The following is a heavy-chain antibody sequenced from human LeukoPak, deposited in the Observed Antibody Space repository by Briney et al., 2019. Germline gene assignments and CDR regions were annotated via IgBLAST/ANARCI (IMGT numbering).Heavy chain of an antibody. CDR1: ARSISRYS. CDR2: TYSSGST. V-gene: IGHV4-4*07. D-gene: IGHD2-15*01. J-gene: IGHJ4*02. CDR3: ASGFQRGHCFDF. Sequence: SETLSLTCTVAARSISRYSGSWVRHPAGKGLEWIGCTYSSGSTNYNRSLKRRVTSPVNQSKRQFFLKLRSVDAGAPAATSCASGFQRGHCFDFWGQGTLVTVSS.